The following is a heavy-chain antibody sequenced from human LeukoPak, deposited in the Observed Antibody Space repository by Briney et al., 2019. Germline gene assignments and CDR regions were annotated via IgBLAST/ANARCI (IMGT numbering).Heavy chain of an antibody. CDR3: ARYSYYDFWSGTHGMDV. Sequence: ASVKVSCTASGYTFTSYDINWVRQATGQGLEWMGWMNPNSGNTGYAQKFQGRVTMTRNTSISTAYMELSSLRSEDTAVYYCARYSYYDFWSGTHGMDVWGQGTTVTVSS. CDR2: MNPNSGNT. CDR1: GYTFTSYD. V-gene: IGHV1-8*01. J-gene: IGHJ6*02. D-gene: IGHD3-3*01.